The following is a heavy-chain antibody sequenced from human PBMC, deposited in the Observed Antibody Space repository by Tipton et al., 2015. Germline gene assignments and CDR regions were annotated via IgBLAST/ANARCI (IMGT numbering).Heavy chain of an antibody. CDR1: EVIFTGHW. V-gene: IGHV3-7*01. D-gene: IGHD2-15*01. Sequence: SLRLSCEVSEVIFTGHWMSWVRQAPGKGLEWVGQISPDGSEKWYLDSMEGRFTISRDNAKNSLYLQMNSLRAEDTAVYYCASRYCSGGSCYPYWDYWGPGTLVTVSS. CDR3: ASRYCSGGSCYPYWDY. J-gene: IGHJ4*02. CDR2: ISPDGSEK.